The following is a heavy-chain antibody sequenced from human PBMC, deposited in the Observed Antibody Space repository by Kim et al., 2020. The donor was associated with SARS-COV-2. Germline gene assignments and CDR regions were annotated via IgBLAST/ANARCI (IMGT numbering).Heavy chain of an antibody. Sequence: SETLSLTCTVSGGSISSGSYYWSWIRQPAGKGLEWIGRIYTSGSTNYNPSLKSRGTISVDTSKNQFSLKLSSVTAADTAVYYCARELGVSWYAYYYYGMDVWGEGTTVTVSS. CDR1: GGSISSGSYY. D-gene: IGHD6-13*01. CDR3: ARELGVSWYAYYYYGMDV. CDR2: IYTSGST. J-gene: IGHJ6*04. V-gene: IGHV4-61*02.